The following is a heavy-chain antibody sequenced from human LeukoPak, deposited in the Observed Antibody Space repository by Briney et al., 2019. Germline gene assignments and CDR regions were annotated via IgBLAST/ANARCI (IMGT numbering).Heavy chain of an antibody. D-gene: IGHD6-13*01. Sequence: GESLKISCKGSGYSFTSYWIGWVRQMPGKGLEWMGIIYPGDSDTRYSPSFQGQVTISADKSINTAYLQWSSLKASDSVMYYCTAAVHGTTWFDPWGQGTLVTVSS. CDR1: GYSFTSYW. CDR3: TAAVHGTTWFDP. CDR2: IYPGDSDT. J-gene: IGHJ5*02. V-gene: IGHV5-51*01.